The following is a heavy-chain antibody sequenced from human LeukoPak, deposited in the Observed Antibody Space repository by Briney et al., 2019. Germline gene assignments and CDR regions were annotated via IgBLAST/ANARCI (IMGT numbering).Heavy chain of an antibody. D-gene: IGHD4-11*01. J-gene: IGHJ4*02. CDR1: GGSISSSTYY. V-gene: IGHV4-39*01. CDR2: IYYSGNT. Sequence: SETLSVTCTVSGGSISSSTYYWAWIRQPPGKELEWIGSIYYSGNTHYNPSLRSRVTISVDTSKNQFSLKLSSVTATDTAIYYCAGHHGYSKWGYYFDYWGQGTLVTVSS. CDR3: AGHHGYSKWGYYFDY.